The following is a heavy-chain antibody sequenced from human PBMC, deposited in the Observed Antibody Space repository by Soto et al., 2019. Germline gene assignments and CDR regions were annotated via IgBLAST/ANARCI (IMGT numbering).Heavy chain of an antibody. V-gene: IGHV3-30*04. CDR2: ISKDGSNK. J-gene: IGHJ4*02. CDR3: ARGAAAGSFDY. Sequence: LRLSCEASGFTLSNHAMQWVRQAPGEGLEWVAAISKDGSNKYHADSVKGRLTISRDNSKNTLYLQMNSLRPEDTAIYYCARGAAAGSFDYWGQGALVTVSS. D-gene: IGHD6-13*01. CDR1: GFTLSNHA.